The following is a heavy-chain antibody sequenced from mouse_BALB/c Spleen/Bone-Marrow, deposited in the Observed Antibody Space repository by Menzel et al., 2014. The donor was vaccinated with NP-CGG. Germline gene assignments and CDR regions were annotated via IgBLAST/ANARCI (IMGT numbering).Heavy chain of an antibody. V-gene: IGHV1-7*01. CDR3: ARYWDAY. CDR2: IDPRTGYT. Sequence: QVQLQQSGAELAKPGASVKMSCKVSDYTFTTYWMHWVKQGPGQGLEWIGYIDPRTGYTEYNQKFKDKATLTADKSSSTAYMQLSSLTSEDLSAVNYCARYWDAYWGQGTLVTISA. D-gene: IGHD4-1*01. J-gene: IGHJ3*01. CDR1: DYTFTTYW.